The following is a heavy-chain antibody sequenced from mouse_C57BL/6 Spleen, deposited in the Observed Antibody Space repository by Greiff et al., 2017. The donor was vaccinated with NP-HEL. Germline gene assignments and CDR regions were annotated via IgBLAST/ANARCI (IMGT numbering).Heavy chain of an antibody. CDR1: GYAFTNYL. CDR2: INPGSGGT. CDR3: ARAGFTVVATDAMDY. J-gene: IGHJ4*01. V-gene: IGHV1-54*01. D-gene: IGHD1-1*01. Sequence: QVHVKQSGAELVRPGTSVKVSCKASGYAFTNYLIEWVKQRPGQGLEWIGVINPGSGGTNYNEKFKGKATLTADKSSSTAYMQLSSLTSEDSAVYFCARAGFTVVATDAMDYWGQGTSVTVSS.